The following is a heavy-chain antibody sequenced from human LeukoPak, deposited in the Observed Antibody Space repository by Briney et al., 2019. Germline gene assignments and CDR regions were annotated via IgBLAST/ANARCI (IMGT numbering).Heavy chain of an antibody. CDR2: LYSAYSGGST. J-gene: IGHJ4*02. CDR3: ASEWDYLDY. Sequence: GGSLRLSCAASGFTVNNNYMSWVRQSPGRRLEWVSILYSAYSGGSTYYVDSVRGRFTISRDNSKNTVYLQMNSLRAEDTAVYYCASEWDYLDYWGQGTLVTVSS. CDR1: GFTVNNNY. V-gene: IGHV3-53*01.